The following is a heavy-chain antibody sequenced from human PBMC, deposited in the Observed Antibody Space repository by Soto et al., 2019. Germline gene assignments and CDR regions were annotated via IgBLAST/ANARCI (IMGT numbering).Heavy chain of an antibody. CDR1: GFTFSDYY. J-gene: IGHJ4*02. V-gene: IGHV3-15*01. CDR3: TITYSTVVPYY. CDR2: IKTKTYDGAT. D-gene: IGHD4-17*01. Sequence: GGSLRLSCAASGFTFSDYYMSWIRQAPGKGLEWVGHIKTKTYDGATDYAAPVKGRFTISRDDSKNTLYLQMNSLKTEDTAVYYCTITYSTVVPYYWGQGTPVTVSS.